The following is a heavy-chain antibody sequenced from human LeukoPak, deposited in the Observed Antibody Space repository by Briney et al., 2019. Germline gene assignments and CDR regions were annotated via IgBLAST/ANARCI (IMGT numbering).Heavy chain of an antibody. CDR2: IYPGDSDT. J-gene: IGHJ4*02. CDR3: ASRSIRGYSYGYDY. CDR1: GYSFTSYW. Sequence: GESLQISCQGSGYSFTSYWIGWVRPLPGKGLEWMGIIYPGDSDTRYSPSFQGQVTISADKSISTAYLQWSSLKASDTAMYYCASRSIRGYSYGYDYWGQGTLVTVSS. D-gene: IGHD5-18*01. V-gene: IGHV5-51*01.